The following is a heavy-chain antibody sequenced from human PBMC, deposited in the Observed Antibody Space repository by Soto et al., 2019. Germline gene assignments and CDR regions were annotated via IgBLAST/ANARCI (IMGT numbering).Heavy chain of an antibody. Sequence: PGGSLRLSCAASGFTFSSYWMHWVRQSPGKGLVWVSRINSDGSSTSYADSVKGRLAISRYNAKNTLYLQMNSLRAEDTAVYYCARSHRYCSGGSCLNWFDPWGQGTLVTVSS. D-gene: IGHD2-15*01. J-gene: IGHJ5*02. CDR3: ARSHRYCSGGSCLNWFDP. V-gene: IGHV3-74*01. CDR1: GFTFSSYW. CDR2: INSDGSST.